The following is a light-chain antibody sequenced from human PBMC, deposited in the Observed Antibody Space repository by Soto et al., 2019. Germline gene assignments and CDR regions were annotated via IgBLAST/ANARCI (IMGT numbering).Light chain of an antibody. CDR2: NNH. V-gene: IGLV1-44*01. J-gene: IGLJ1*01. CDR3: AAWDDSLNACV. Sequence: QSVLTQAPSASGTPGQRVTISCSGSSSNIGSKTVNWYQQLPGMAPKLLIFNNHQRPSVVPDRFSGSKSGTSASLAISGLQSDDEADYYCAAWDDSLNACVFGTGTKLTVL. CDR1: SSNIGSKT.